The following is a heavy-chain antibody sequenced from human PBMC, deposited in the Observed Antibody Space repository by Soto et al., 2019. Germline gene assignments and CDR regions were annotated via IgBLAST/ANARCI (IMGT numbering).Heavy chain of an antibody. Sequence: PGGSLRLSCAASGFTFSNAWMNWVRQAPGKGLEWVGRIKSKTDGGTTDYAAPVKGRFTISRDDSKNKLYLQMNSLKTEDKAVYYCTTTVVVAATHYYYYYGMDVWGQGTTVTVS. D-gene: IGHD2-15*01. CDR2: IKSKTDGGTT. CDR1: GFTFSNAW. CDR3: TTTVVVAATHYYYYYGMDV. J-gene: IGHJ6*02. V-gene: IGHV3-15*07.